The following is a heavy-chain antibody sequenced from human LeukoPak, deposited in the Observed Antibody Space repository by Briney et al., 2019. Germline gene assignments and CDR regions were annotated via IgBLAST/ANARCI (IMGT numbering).Heavy chain of an antibody. J-gene: IGHJ3*02. V-gene: IGHV4-39*01. CDR2: IYYSGST. Sequence: SETLSLTCTVSGGSISRGTYYWGWIRQPPGKGLEWLGSIYYSGSTHHNPSLKSRGTISVDTSKNEFSLKLTSVTAADTAVYYCARHFRGYYYDAFDIWGQGTMVTASS. CDR3: ARHFRGYYYDAFDI. D-gene: IGHD3-10*01. CDR1: GGSISRGTYY.